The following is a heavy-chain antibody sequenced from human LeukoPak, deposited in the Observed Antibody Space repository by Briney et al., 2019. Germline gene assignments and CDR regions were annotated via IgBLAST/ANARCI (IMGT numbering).Heavy chain of an antibody. J-gene: IGHJ4*02. Sequence: PSETLSLTCTVSGGSISSGDYYWSWIRQPPGKGLEWIGYIYYSGSTYYNPSLKSRVTISVDTSKNQFSLKLSSVTAADTAVYYCASLASIAVAEPFDYWGQGTLVTVSS. CDR3: ASLASIAVAEPFDY. D-gene: IGHD6-19*01. CDR2: IYYSGST. CDR1: GGSISSGDYY. V-gene: IGHV4-30-4*01.